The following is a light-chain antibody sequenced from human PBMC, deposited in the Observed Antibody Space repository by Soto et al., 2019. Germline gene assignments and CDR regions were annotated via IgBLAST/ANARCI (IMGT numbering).Light chain of an antibody. V-gene: IGKV1-5*03. CDR2: EAS. J-gene: IGKJ1*01. CDR1: QVIISY. Sequence: IQLTQSPSSLSASVGDRVTITCRASQVIISYLAWYQQKPGKAPNLLIYEASSLASGVPSRFGGSRSGTEFTLTISSLQPEDFATYYCQQYNSYSWTFGQGTKVDI. CDR3: QQYNSYSWT.